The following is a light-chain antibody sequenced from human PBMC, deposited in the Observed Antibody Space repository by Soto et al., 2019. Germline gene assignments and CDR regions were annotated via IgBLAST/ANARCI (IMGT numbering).Light chain of an antibody. J-gene: IGLJ2*01. CDR2: EVS. CDR3: SSYRRSSTVV. Sequence: QSVLTQPASVSGSPGQSITISCTGTSSDVGGYNYVSWYQQHPGKAPKLMIYEVSYRPSGVSNRFSGSKSVNTASLTISGLQAEDEADYYCSSYRRSSTVVFGGGTKLTVL. V-gene: IGLV2-14*01. CDR1: SSDVGGYNY.